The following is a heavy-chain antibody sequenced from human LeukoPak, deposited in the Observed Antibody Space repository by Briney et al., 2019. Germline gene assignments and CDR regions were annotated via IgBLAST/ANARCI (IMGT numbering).Heavy chain of an antibody. CDR3: ARGESAAFDL. J-gene: IGHJ3*01. V-gene: IGHV5-51*01. CDR2: IYPGDSET. D-gene: IGHD3-16*01. Sequence: GESLKISCKGSGYNFATEWIGWARQMPGKGLEWMGIIYPGDSETKYTMSFQGRVTILADKSISTALLQKSRLKSSDTAMYYCARGESAAFDLWGQGTMVIVSS. CDR1: GYNFATEW.